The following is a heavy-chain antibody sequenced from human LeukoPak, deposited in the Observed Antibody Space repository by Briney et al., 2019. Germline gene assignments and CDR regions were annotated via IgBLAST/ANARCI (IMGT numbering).Heavy chain of an antibody. D-gene: IGHD1-1*01. J-gene: IGHJ4*02. CDR1: AFTFSSYD. CDR2: ISYDGNNK. CDR3: AKRNGF. Sequence: GWSMILSCAASAFTFSSYDMYWVRQAPGKGLEGVAIISYDGNNKYYEDSVKGRFTISRDNSKHTLYLHMNSLRVDDTAVYYCAKRNGFWGQGPLVTVSS. V-gene: IGHV3-30*18.